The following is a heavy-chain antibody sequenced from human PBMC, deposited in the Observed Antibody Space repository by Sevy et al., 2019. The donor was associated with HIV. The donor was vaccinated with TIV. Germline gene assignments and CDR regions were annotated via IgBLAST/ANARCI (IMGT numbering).Heavy chain of an antibody. D-gene: IGHD6-13*01. CDR1: GYSMTSGYF. CDR2: LYHSGTT. V-gene: IGHV4-38-2*01. J-gene: IGHJ4*02. Sequence: SETLSLTCAVSGYSMTSGYFWGWIRQSPGKCLEWIGSLYHSGTTYYSPSLKSRVTLSVDTSKNQFSLKVRSVTAADTAVYYCARVDSSGWSDYWGQGTLVTVSS. CDR3: ARVDSSGWSDY.